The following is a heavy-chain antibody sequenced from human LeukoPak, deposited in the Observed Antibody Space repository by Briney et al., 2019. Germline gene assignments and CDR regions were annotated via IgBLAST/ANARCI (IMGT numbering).Heavy chain of an antibody. J-gene: IGHJ5*02. CDR3: ATTHVSQGFDP. CDR1: DRSISSSSYY. Sequence: PSETLSLTCTVSDRSISSSSYYWGWTRQPPGKGLEWIGSIYYSGSTYYNPSLKSRVTISVDTSKNQFSLKLSSVTAADTAVYYCATTHVSQGFDPWGQGTLVTVPS. CDR2: IYYSGST. V-gene: IGHV4-39*01. D-gene: IGHD2/OR15-2a*01.